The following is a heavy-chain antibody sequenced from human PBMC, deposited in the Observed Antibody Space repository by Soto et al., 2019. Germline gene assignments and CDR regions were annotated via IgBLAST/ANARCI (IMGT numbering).Heavy chain of an antibody. CDR3: ASGGNWFDP. Sequence: QLQLQESGPGLVKPSETLSLTCTVSGGSMSRSSYYWGWIRQPPGKWLEWIGSIYYSGSTYYNPSLKSRVTISVDTSKNQFSLKLSSVTAADTAVYYCASGGNWFDPWGQGTLVTVSS. J-gene: IGHJ5*02. V-gene: IGHV4-39*01. CDR1: GGSMSRSSYY. CDR2: IYYSGST. D-gene: IGHD3-10*01.